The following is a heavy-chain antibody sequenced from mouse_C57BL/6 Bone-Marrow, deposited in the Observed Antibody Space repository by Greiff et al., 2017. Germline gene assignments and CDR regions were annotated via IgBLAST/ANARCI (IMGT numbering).Heavy chain of an antibody. CDR1: GFTFSDYY. CDR2: ISNGGGST. CDR3: ARRGYFGYAMDY. J-gene: IGHJ4*01. D-gene: IGHD2-3*01. V-gene: IGHV5-12*01. Sequence: EVKLVESGGGLVQPGGSLKLSCAASGFTFSDYYMYWVRQTPEKRLEWVAYISNGGGSTYYPDTVKGRFTISRDNAKNTLYLQMSRLKSEDTAMYYCARRGYFGYAMDYWGQGTSVTVSS.